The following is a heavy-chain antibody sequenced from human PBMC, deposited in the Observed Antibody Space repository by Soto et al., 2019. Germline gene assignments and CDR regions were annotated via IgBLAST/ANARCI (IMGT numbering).Heavy chain of an antibody. V-gene: IGHV5-51*01. CDR3: ARSFRDGYNYYYYMDV. CDR1: GYSFTSYW. J-gene: IGHJ6*03. CDR2: IYPGDSDT. Sequence: GESLKISCKGSGYSFTSYWIGWVRQMPGKGLEWMGIIYPGDSDTRYSPSFQGQVTISADKSISTAYLQWSSLKAQDTAMYSCARSFRDGYNYYYYMDVWGKGTPVTVSS.